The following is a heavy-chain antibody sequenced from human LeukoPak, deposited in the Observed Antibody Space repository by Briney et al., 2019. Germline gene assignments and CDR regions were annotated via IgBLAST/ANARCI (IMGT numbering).Heavy chain of an antibody. CDR1: GGTFSSYA. V-gene: IGHV1-69*13. Sequence: SVKVSCKASGGTFSSYAISWVRQAPGQGLEWMGGIIPIFGTANYAQKFQGRVTITADESTSTAYMELSSLRSDDTALYYCARELGDGSGGMDVWGQGTTVIVSS. J-gene: IGHJ6*02. CDR2: IIPIFGTA. D-gene: IGHD3-10*01. CDR3: ARELGDGSGGMDV.